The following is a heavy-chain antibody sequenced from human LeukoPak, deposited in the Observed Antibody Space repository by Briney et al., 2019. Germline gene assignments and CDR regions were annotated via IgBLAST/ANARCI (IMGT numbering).Heavy chain of an antibody. CDR2: ISSGSNYI. V-gene: IGHV3-21*06. CDR1: GFTFSSYS. D-gene: IGHD6-6*01. Sequence: GGSLRLSCAASGFTFSSYSMVWVRQAPGKGLEWVSSISSGSNYIYYADSVKGRFTITRDNARTSLYLQMNSLRAEDTAVYYCARDKAQDSVYYGMDVWGQGTTVTVSS. J-gene: IGHJ6*02. CDR3: ARDKAQDSVYYGMDV.